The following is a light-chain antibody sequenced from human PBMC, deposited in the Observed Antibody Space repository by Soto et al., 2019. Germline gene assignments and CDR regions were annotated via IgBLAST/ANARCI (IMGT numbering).Light chain of an antibody. CDR3: QQYSDNWT. Sequence: DIQMTQSPSTLSASVGDRVTITCRASQSISSWLAWYQQKPGTAPKLLIYKASTLQSGVPSRFSGSGSGTEFTLTISSLQPDDFATYYCQQYSDNWTFGQGTKVAIK. CDR2: KAS. V-gene: IGKV1-5*03. J-gene: IGKJ1*01. CDR1: QSISSW.